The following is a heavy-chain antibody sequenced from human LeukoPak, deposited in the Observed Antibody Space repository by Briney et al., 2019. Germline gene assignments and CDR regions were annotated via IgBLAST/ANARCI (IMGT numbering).Heavy chain of an antibody. CDR3: ARLPEWDLLRYFDY. CDR1: GYTFTTYD. V-gene: IGHV1-18*01. CDR2: ISTNNGNT. D-gene: IGHD1-26*01. Sequence: GASVKVSCKAFGYTFTTYDITWVRQAPGQGLEWMGWISTNNGNTIYAQKLQGRVTLTTDTSTSTAYMELRSLRFDDTAMYYCARLPEWDLLRYFDYWGQGTLVSVSS. J-gene: IGHJ4*02.